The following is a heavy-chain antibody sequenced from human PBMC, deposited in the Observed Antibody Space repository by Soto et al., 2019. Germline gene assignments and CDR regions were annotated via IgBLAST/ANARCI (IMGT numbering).Heavy chain of an antibody. CDR2: IYYSGST. CDR3: ARVWFGEYFQH. V-gene: IGHV4-39*01. Sequence: QLQLQESGPGLVKPSETLSLTCTVSGGSISSSSYYWGWIRQPPGKGLEWIGSIYYSGSTYYNPSLKSRVTICVDTSKNQFALKLSSVTAADTAVYYCARVWFGEYFQHWGQGTLVIVSS. D-gene: IGHD3-10*01. J-gene: IGHJ1*01. CDR1: GGSISSSSYY.